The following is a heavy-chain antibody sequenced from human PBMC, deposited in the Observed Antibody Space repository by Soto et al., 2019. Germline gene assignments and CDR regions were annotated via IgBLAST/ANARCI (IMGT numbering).Heavy chain of an antibody. CDR3: ASIPVWDIVATGRGYYYYMDV. Sequence: HPGGSLRLSCAASGFTFSSYAMSWVRQAPGKGLEYVSAISSNGGSTYYANSVKGRFTISRDNSKNTLYLQMGSLRAEDMAVYYCASIPVWDIVATGRGYYYYMDVWGKGTTVTVSS. V-gene: IGHV3-64*01. D-gene: IGHD5-12*01. CDR1: GFTFSSYA. J-gene: IGHJ6*03. CDR2: ISSNGGST.